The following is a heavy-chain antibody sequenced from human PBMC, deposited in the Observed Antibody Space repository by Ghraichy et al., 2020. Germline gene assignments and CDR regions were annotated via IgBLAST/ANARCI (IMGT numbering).Heavy chain of an antibody. D-gene: IGHD6-13*01. Sequence: GGSLRLSCSASGFTFSSYAMHWVRQAPGKGLEYVSAISSNGGSTYYADSVKGRFTISRDNSKNTLYLQMSSLRAEDTAVYYCVKRGSSSSPGAFDIWGQGTMVTVSS. CDR2: ISSNGGST. CDR3: VKRGSSSSPGAFDI. CDR1: GFTFSSYA. V-gene: IGHV3-64D*06. J-gene: IGHJ3*02.